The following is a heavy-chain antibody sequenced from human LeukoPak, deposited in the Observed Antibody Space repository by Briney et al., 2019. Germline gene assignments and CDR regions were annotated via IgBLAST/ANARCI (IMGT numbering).Heavy chain of an antibody. CDR2: IYYSGST. CDR3: ARSNADDAFDI. D-gene: IGHD1-1*01. V-gene: IGHV4-59*01. CDR1: GGSISSYY. Sequence: SETLSLTCTVSGGSISSYYWSWTRQPPGKGLEWIGYIYYSGSTNYNPSLKSRVTISVDTSKNQFSLKLSSVTAADTAVYYCARSNADDAFDIWGQGTMVTVSS. J-gene: IGHJ3*02.